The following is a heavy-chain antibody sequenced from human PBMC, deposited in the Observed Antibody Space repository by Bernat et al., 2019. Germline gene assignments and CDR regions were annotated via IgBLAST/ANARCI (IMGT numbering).Heavy chain of an antibody. Sequence: QVQLVEFGGGVVQPGRSLRLSCAASGFTFSSYGMDWVRQAPGKGLEWVAVIWYDGSNKYYADSVKGRFTISRDNSKNTVYLQMDSLRAEDTAVYYCARLGSSWSFDYWGQGSLVTVSS. D-gene: IGHD6-13*01. CDR1: GFTFSSYG. V-gene: IGHV3-33*01. CDR2: IWYDGSNK. J-gene: IGHJ4*02. CDR3: ARLGSSWSFDY.